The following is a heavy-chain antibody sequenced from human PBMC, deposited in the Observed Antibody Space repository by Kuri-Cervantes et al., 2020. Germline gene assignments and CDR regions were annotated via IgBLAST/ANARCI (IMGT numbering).Heavy chain of an antibody. D-gene: IGHD3-9*01. CDR1: GFTFSSYS. Sequence: GGSLRLSCAASGFTFSSYSMNWVRQAPGKGLEWVSSISSSSSYIYYADSVKGRFTISRDNAKSSLYLQMNSLRAEDTAVYYCACPDILTDGMGVWGQGTTVTVSS. V-gene: IGHV3-21*04. J-gene: IGHJ6*02. CDR2: ISSSSSYI. CDR3: ACPDILTDGMGV.